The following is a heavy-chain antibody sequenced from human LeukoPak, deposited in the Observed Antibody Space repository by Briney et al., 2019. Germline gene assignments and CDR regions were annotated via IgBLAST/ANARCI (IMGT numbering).Heavy chain of an antibody. CDR1: GGSFSGYY. Sequence: SETLSLTCAVYGGSFSGYYWSWIRQPPGKGLEWIGYIYHSGNTNYNPSLKSRVTISVDTSKNQFSLKLSSVTAADTAMYYCARDKGEYYDSSGYLDYWGQGTLVTVSS. J-gene: IGHJ4*02. CDR2: IYHSGNT. D-gene: IGHD3-22*01. V-gene: IGHV4-59*01. CDR3: ARDKGEYYDSSGYLDY.